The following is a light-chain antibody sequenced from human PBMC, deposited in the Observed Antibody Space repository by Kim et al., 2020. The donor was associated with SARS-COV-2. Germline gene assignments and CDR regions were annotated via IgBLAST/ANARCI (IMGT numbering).Light chain of an antibody. CDR3: QLRSNWPPT. J-gene: IGKJ1*01. CDR2: DAS. V-gene: IGKV3-11*01. CDR1: QSVSSY. Sequence: LSPGERATPSCRASQSVSSYLAWYQQKPGQAPRLLIYDASNRATGIPARFSGSGSGTDFTLTISSLEPEDFAVYYCQLRSNWPPTFGQGTKVDIK.